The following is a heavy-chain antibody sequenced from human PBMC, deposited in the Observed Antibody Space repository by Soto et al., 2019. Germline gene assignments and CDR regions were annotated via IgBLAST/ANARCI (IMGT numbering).Heavy chain of an antibody. CDR3: AKVSSSSYAGFFDL. CDR1: GFTFSSHA. CDR2: LSDSGGSI. D-gene: IGHD6-6*01. Sequence: EVQLLESGGGLVQPGGSLRLSCTASGFTFSSHAMTWVRQAPGKGLEWVSGLSDSGGSIYYADSVKGRFTISRDNSMNTLYLQMNTLRAEDTAVYYCAKVSSSSYAGFFDLWGQGTLVTVSS. V-gene: IGHV3-23*01. J-gene: IGHJ4*02.